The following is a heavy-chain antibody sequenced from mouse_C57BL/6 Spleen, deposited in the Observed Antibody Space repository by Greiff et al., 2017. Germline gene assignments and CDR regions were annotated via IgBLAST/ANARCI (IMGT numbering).Heavy chain of an antibody. J-gene: IGHJ3*01. CDR1: GFNIKDYY. CDR2: IDPEAGET. D-gene: IGHD2-2*01. V-gene: IGHV14-2*01. Sequence: EVQLQQSGAELVKPGASVKLSCTASGFNIKDYYMHWVKQRTEQGLEWIGRIDPEAGETKYAPKFQGKATITADTSSNTAYRQLSSLTSEDTAVYYCASWGYDWFAYWGQGTLVTVSA. CDR3: ASWGYDWFAY.